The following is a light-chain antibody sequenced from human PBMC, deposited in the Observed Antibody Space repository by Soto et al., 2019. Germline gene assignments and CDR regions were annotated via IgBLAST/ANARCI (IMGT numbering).Light chain of an antibody. CDR1: VIGSIS. CDR2: DDS. Sequence: SYELTQPPSVSVAPGQTASITCGGNVIGSISVHWYQQKPGQAPVLVVFDDSDRPSGIPERFSGSNSRNTATRTISRVEAGYEADYYCQVWDSSSDHVIFGGGTKLTVL. V-gene: IGLV3-21*02. J-gene: IGLJ2*01. CDR3: QVWDSSSDHVI.